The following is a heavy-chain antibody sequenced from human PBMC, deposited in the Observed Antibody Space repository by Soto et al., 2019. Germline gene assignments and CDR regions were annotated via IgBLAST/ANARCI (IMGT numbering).Heavy chain of an antibody. D-gene: IGHD3-10*01. Sequence: GGSLRLSCVASGFTFSSYWMHWVRQAPGKGLVWVSRMNEDGGTTDYADSVKGRFTISRDNAKNTPYLQMNSLRVEDTAVYYCASDLSGRADVWGQGTTVTVSS. CDR3: ASDLSGRADV. V-gene: IGHV3-74*01. J-gene: IGHJ6*02. CDR2: MNEDGGTT. CDR1: GFTFSSYW.